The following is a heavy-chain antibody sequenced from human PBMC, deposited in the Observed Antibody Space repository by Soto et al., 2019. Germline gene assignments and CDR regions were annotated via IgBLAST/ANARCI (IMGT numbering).Heavy chain of an antibody. CDR3: ANLRFLEWRAYWFDS. Sequence: GGSLRLSCAASGFTFSSYAMSWVRQAPGKGLEWVSAISGSGGSTYYADSVKGRFTISRDNSKNTLYLQMNSLRAEDTAVYYCANLRFLEWRAYWFDSWGQGTLVTVSS. CDR1: GFTFSSYA. CDR2: ISGSGGST. J-gene: IGHJ5*01. V-gene: IGHV3-23*01. D-gene: IGHD3-3*01.